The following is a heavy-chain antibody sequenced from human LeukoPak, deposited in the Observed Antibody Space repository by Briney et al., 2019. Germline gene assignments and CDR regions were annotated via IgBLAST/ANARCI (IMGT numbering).Heavy chain of an antibody. CDR2: IFHSGTT. V-gene: IGHV4-38-2*02. Sequence: PSETLSLTCTVSGYSISSGYYWGWIRQPPEKGLEWIATIFHSGTTHYNPSLKSRVTISVDTSKNQFSLKLSSVTAADTAVYYCARAATPDYWDQGTLVTVSS. CDR3: ARAATPDY. D-gene: IGHD2-2*01. CDR1: GYSISSGYY. J-gene: IGHJ4*02.